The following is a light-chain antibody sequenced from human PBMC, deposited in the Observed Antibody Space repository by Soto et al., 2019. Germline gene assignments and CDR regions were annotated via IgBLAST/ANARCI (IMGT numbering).Light chain of an antibody. CDR3: QQSFSSPPWT. CDR2: DVS. J-gene: IGKJ1*01. V-gene: IGKV1-5*01. CDR1: QSITTW. Sequence: DIQMTQSPSTVSAYVGDSVTSTCRASQSITTWLAWYQQRPGKAPKLLIYDVSSLQSGVPSRFSGSGSGTDFTLTISSLQPEDFATYYCQQSFSSPPWTFGQGTKVDIK.